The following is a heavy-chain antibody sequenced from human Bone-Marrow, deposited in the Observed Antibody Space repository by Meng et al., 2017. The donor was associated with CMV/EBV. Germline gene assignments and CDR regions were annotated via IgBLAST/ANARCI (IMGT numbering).Heavy chain of an antibody. D-gene: IGHD6-13*01. CDR3: ARDMYSSSWYYFDY. CDR2: ISYDGSNK. V-gene: IGHV3-30-3*01. CDR1: GFTFSSYA. J-gene: IGHJ4*02. Sequence: GGSLRLSCAASGFTFSSYAMHWVRQAPGKGLEWVAVISYDGSNKYYADSVKGRFTISRDNSKNTLYLQMNSLRAEDTAVYYCARDMYSSSWYYFDYWGQGTLVTVSS.